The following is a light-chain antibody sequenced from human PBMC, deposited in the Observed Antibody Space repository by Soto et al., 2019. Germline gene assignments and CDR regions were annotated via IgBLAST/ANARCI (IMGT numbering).Light chain of an antibody. CDR2: EAS. CDR1: QSVSNY. J-gene: IGKJ4*01. V-gene: IGKV3-11*01. Sequence: ETVLTQSPATLSLSPGENAILSCRASQSVSNYLALYQQKPGQGPRPLIHEASHRATGIPARFSGGGSGTEFTLSIRSLEPEDFAVYYCPQRRDCLSLGGG. CDR3: PQRRDCLS.